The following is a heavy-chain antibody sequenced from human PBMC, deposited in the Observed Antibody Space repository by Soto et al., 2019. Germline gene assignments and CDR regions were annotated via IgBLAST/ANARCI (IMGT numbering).Heavy chain of an antibody. J-gene: IGHJ4*02. CDR3: AKGSVLHLGELLSQPPFDY. D-gene: IGHD3-16*01. CDR1: GFTFDDYA. Sequence: GGSLRLSCAASGFTFDDYAIHWVRQAPGKGLEWVSGISWNSGSIGYADSVKGRFTISRDNAKNSLYLQMNSLRAEDTALYYRAKGSVLHLGELLSQPPFDYWGQGTLVTVSS. CDR2: ISWNSGSI. V-gene: IGHV3-9*01.